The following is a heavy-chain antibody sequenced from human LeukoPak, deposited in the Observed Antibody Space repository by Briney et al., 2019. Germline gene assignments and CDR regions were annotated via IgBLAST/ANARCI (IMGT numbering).Heavy chain of an antibody. D-gene: IGHD2-2*01. CDR2: INSDGSST. CDR3: ARDFEYCSSTSCPYYYYYMDV. V-gene: IGHV3-74*01. Sequence: PGGSLRLSCAASGFTFSSYWMHWVRQAPGKGLVWVSRINSDGSSTSYADSVKGRFAISRDNAKNTLYLQMNSLRAEDTAVYYCARDFEYCSSTSCPYYYYYMDVWGKGTTVTVSS. CDR1: GFTFSSYW. J-gene: IGHJ6*03.